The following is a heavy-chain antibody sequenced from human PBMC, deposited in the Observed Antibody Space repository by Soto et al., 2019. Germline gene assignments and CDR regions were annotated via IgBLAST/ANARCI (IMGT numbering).Heavy chain of an antibody. V-gene: IGHV1-18*01. CDR1: GYTFTSYG. CDR2: ISAYNGNT. J-gene: IGHJ6*04. Sequence: QVPLVQSGAEVNKPGAPVKVSCKASGYTFTSYGISWVRQAPGQRLVWMGWISAYNGNTNYAQNLQGRVTMTTYTSPSTVYMDVSSLRSDDTAVYYCATHTPRGDYVDYSYGMDVWGEGTTVAVSS. CDR3: ATHTPRGDYVDYSYGMDV. D-gene: IGHD4-17*01.